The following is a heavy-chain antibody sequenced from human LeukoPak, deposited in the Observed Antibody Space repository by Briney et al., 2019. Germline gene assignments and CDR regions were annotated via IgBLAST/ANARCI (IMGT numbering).Heavy chain of an antibody. V-gene: IGHV1-8*01. D-gene: IGHD3-9*01. J-gene: IGHJ4*02. CDR2: MNPNSGNT. Sequence: ASVKVSCKASGYTFTSYDINWVRQAPGQGLEWMGWMNPNSGNTGYAQKFQGRVTMTRNTSISTAYMELSSLRSEDTAVYYCARDPLPDDSPLPWGQGTLVTVSS. CDR1: GYTFTSYD. CDR3: ARDPLPDDSPLP.